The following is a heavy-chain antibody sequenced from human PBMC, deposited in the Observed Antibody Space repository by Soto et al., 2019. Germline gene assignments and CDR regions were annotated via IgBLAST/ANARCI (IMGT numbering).Heavy chain of an antibody. D-gene: IGHD1-1*01. CDR3: ARVRRYDNSGFADP. CDR2: ILFTGST. CDR1: GDSISSAGYY. J-gene: IGHJ5*02. V-gene: IGHV4-31*03. Sequence: SETLSLTCTVSGDSISSAGYYWGWIRQHPGKGLECIGYILFTGSTSYNPSLKNRVTISVDTSENQFSLKLRSVTAADTAVYYCARVRRYDNSGFADPWGQGTLVTVSS.